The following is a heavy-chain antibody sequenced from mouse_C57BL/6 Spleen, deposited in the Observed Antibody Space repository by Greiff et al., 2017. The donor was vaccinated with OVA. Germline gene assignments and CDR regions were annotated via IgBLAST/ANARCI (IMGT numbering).Heavy chain of an antibody. CDR2: IRSKSNNYAT. CDR3: VRDYYGPFDV. V-gene: IGHV10-1*01. J-gene: IGHJ1*03. CDR1: GFSFDTYA. Sequence: EVHLVESGGGLVQPKGSLKLSCAASGFSFDTYAMNWVRQAPGKGLEWVARIRSKSNNYATYYADSVKDRFTISRDDSESMLYLQMNNLKTEDTAMYYCVRDYYGPFDVWGTGTTVTVSS. D-gene: IGHD1-1*01.